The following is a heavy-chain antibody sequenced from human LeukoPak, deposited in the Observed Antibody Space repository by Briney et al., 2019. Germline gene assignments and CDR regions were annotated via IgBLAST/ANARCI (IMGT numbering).Heavy chain of an antibody. CDR3: ARETDYGDYFDY. CDR2: ISSSSSYI. Sequence: GGSLRLSCAASGFTFSSYSMNWVRQAPGKGLEWVSSISSSSSYIYYADSVKGRFTISRDNAKKSLYLQMNSLRAEDTAVYYCARETDYGDYFDYWGQGTLVTVSS. J-gene: IGHJ4*02. D-gene: IGHD4-17*01. CDR1: GFTFSSYS. V-gene: IGHV3-21*01.